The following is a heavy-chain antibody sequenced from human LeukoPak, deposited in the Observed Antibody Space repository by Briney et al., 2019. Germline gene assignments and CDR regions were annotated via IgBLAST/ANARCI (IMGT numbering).Heavy chain of an antibody. CDR3: ARVYYYGSGSYYGAFDI. CDR2: INPNSGGT. J-gene: IGHJ3*02. Sequence: ASVKVSCKASGFTFTDYFMHWVRQAPGQGLEWMGWINPNSGGTNYAQKFQGRVTMTRGTSISTAYMELSRLRSDDTAVYYCARVYYYGSGSYYGAFDIWGQGTMVTVSS. CDR1: GFTFTDYF. V-gene: IGHV1-2*02. D-gene: IGHD3-10*01.